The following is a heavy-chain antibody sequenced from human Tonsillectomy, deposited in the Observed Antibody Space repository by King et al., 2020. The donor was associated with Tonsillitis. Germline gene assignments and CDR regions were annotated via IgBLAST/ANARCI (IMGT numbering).Heavy chain of an antibody. J-gene: IGHJ4*02. CDR2: IKIKTDGGTT. CDR1: GFNFNNAW. D-gene: IGHD3-22*01. CDR3: TTLHYYDRSDYYTDY. V-gene: IGHV3-15*07. Sequence: VQLVESGGGLVKPGGSLRLSCAASGFNFNNAWMNWVRQAPGKGLEWVGRIKIKTDGGTTDYAAPVKGRFIISRDDSKKTVYLQMNSLKTEDTAVYYCTTLHYYDRSDYYTDYWGQGTLVTVSS.